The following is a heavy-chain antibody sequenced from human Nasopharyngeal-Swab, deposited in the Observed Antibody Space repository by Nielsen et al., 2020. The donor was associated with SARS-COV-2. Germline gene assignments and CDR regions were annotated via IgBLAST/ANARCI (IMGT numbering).Heavy chain of an antibody. CDR2: IYYSGST. Sequence: RQAPGKGLEWIGYIYYSGSTYSNPSLKSRVTISVDKSKNQFSLKLSSVTAADTAVYYCATRRHGHWGQGTLVTVSS. J-gene: IGHJ4*02. CDR3: ATRRHGH. D-gene: IGHD3/OR15-3a*01. V-gene: IGHV4-31*09.